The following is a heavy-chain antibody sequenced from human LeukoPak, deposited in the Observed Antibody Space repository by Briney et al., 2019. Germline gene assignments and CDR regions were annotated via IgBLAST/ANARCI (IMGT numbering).Heavy chain of an antibody. CDR3: ASSRDGYNFDY. J-gene: IGHJ4*02. V-gene: IGHV1-69*05. CDR2: IIPIFGTA. D-gene: IGHD5-24*01. Sequence: GASVKVSCKASGGTSSSYAISWVRQAPGQGLEWMGRIIPIFGTANYAQKFQGRVTITTDESTSTAYMELSSLRSEDTAVYYCASSRDGYNFDYWGQGTLVTVSS. CDR1: GGTSSSYA.